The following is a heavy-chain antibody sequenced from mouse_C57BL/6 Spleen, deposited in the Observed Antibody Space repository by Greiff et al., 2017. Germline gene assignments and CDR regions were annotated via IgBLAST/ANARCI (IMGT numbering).Heavy chain of an antibody. CDR3: ARGGYYGSSPYARDY. Sequence: EVQGVESGGGLVKPGGSLKLSCAASGFTFSDYGMHWVRQAPEKGLEWVAYISSGSSTIYYADTVKGRFTISRDNAKNTLFLQMTSLRSEDTAMYYCARGGYYGSSPYARDYWGQGTSVTVSS. J-gene: IGHJ4*01. V-gene: IGHV5-17*01. CDR2: ISSGSSTI. CDR1: GFTFSDYG. D-gene: IGHD1-1*01.